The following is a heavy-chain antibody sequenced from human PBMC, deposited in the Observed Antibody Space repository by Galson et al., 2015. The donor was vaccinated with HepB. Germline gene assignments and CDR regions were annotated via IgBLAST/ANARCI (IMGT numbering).Heavy chain of an antibody. D-gene: IGHD3-10*01. J-gene: IGHJ4*02. CDR3: ATEGAYGSGSSFFDY. Sequence: SVKVSCKVSGYTLTELSMHWVRQAPGKGLEWMGGFDPEDGETIYAQKFQGRVTMTEDTSTDTAYMELSSLRSEDTAVYYCATEGAYGSGSSFFDYWGQGTLVTVSS. CDR2: FDPEDGET. V-gene: IGHV1-24*01. CDR1: GYTLTELS.